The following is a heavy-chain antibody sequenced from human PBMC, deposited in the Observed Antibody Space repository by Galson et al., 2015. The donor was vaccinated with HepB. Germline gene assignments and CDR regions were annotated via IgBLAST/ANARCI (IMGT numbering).Heavy chain of an antibody. V-gene: IGHV1-69*13. CDR2: ITLIFDTT. Sequence: SVKVSCKASGGTLRGYAINWVRQAPGQGLEWMGRITLIFDTTYYAQKFQGRLTITADESASTAYMGLSSLTSEDTAVYYCARGSLTTIRNYFDYWGQGTLVTVAS. CDR3: ARGSLTTIRNYFDY. J-gene: IGHJ4*02. CDR1: GGTLRGYA. D-gene: IGHD4-11*01.